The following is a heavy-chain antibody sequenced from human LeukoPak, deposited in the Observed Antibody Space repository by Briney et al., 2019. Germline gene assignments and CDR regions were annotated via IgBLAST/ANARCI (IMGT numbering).Heavy chain of an antibody. CDR3: ATNAGGYREAPFDY. CDR2: IYYSGST. V-gene: IGHV4-59*01. J-gene: IGHJ4*02. D-gene: IGHD5-12*01. CDR1: GGSISSYY. Sequence: PSETLSLTCAVSGGSISSYYWTWIRQPPGRGLECIGYIYYSGSTNYNPSLKSRVTISVDTSRNQFSLKLSSVTAADTAVYYCATNAGGYREAPFDYWGQGTLVTVSS.